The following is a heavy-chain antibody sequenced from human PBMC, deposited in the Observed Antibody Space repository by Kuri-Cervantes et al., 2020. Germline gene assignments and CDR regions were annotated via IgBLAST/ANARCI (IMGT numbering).Heavy chain of an antibody. J-gene: IGHJ6*02. CDR2: IYYSGST. V-gene: IGHV4-59*12. D-gene: IGHD3-3*01. Sequence: GSLRLSCTVSGGSIGSYYWSWIRQPPGKGLEWIGYIYYSGSTNYNPSLKSRVTISVDTSKNQFSLKLSSVTAADTAVYYCARDRRLEWLRPGYYYYYGMDVWGQGTTVTVSS. CDR3: ARDRRLEWLRPGYYYYYGMDV. CDR1: GGSIGSYY.